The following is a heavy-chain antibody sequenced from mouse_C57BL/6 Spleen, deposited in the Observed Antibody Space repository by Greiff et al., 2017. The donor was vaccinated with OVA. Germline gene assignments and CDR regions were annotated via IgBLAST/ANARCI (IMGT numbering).Heavy chain of an antibody. D-gene: IGHD2-2*01. V-gene: IGHV1-18*01. Sequence: VQLQQSGPELVKPGASVKIPCKASGYTFTDYNMGWVKQSHGKSLEWIGDINPNNGGTIYNQKFKGKATLTVDKSSSTAYMELRSLTSEDTAVYYCARYGLRRYFDVWGTGTTVTVSS. J-gene: IGHJ1*03. CDR1: GYTFTDYN. CDR2: INPNNGGT. CDR3: ARYGLRRYFDV.